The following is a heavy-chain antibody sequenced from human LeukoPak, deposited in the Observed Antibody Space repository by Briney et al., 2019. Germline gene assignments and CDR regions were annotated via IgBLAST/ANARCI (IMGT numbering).Heavy chain of an antibody. CDR2: INPNSGGT. J-gene: IGHJ4*02. Sequence: ASVKVSCKASGYTFTGYYMHWARQAPGQGLEWMGRINPNSGGTNYAQKFQGRVTMTRNTSISTAYMELSSLRSEDTAVYYCARMDYDILTGYYPLDYWGQGTLVTVSS. D-gene: IGHD3-9*01. CDR1: GYTFTGYY. V-gene: IGHV1-2*06. CDR3: ARMDYDILTGYYPLDY.